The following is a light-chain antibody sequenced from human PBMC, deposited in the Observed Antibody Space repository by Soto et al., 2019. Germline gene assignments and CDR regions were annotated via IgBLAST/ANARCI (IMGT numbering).Light chain of an antibody. J-gene: IGLJ1*01. CDR3: SSYTSSSNYV. Sequence: QSALTQPASVSGSPGQSITISCTGTSSDVGGYNYVSWYQQHPGKAPKLMIYDVSNRPSGVFNRFSGSKSGNTASLTISGLQAEDEADYYCSSYTSSSNYVFGTGTKLTVL. CDR2: DVS. V-gene: IGLV2-14*01. CDR1: SSDVGGYNY.